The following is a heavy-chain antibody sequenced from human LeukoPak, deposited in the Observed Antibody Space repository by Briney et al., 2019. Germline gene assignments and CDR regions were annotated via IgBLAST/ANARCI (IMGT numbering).Heavy chain of an antibody. V-gene: IGHV3-23*01. J-gene: IGHJ4*02. D-gene: IGHD6-19*01. CDR2: ISGSGGST. Sequence: PGASLRLSCAASGFTFSSYAMSWVRQAPGKGLEWVSAISGSGGSTYYADSVKGRFTISRDNSKNTLYLQMNSLRAEDTAVYYCAKTGRIAVAGTVYWGQGTLVTVSS. CDR1: GFTFSSYA. CDR3: AKTGRIAVAGTVY.